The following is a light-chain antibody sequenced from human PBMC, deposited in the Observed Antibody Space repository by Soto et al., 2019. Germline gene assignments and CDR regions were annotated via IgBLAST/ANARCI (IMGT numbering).Light chain of an antibody. CDR3: QQYNNWPPVT. CDR2: GAS. J-gene: IGKJ1*01. V-gene: IGKV3-15*01. CDR1: QSVSSN. Sequence: IVLTQSPDTLSLSPGERATLSCRASQSVSSNLAWYQQKPGQAPRLLIYGASTRATGIPARFSGSGSGTEFTLTISSLQSEDFAVYYCQQYNNWPPVTFGQGTKVDIK.